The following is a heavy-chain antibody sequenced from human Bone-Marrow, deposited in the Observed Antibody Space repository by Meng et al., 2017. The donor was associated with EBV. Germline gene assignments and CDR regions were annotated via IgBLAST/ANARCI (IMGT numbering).Heavy chain of an antibody. J-gene: IGHJ4*02. CDR3: ARVVARSYFDY. Sequence: LHLQDAGSGLVKPSQTLSLTCSVSGGSISSGGYSWSWIRQPPGKGLEWIGYIYHSGSTYYNPSLKSRVTISVDRSKNQFSLKLSSVTAADTAVYYCARVVARSYFDYWGQGTLVTVSS. CDR1: GGSISSGGYS. CDR2: IYHSGST. V-gene: IGHV4-30-2*01.